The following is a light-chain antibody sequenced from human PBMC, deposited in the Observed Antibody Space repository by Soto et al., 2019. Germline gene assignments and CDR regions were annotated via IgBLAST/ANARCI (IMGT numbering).Light chain of an antibody. J-gene: IGLJ2*01. CDR2: GNT. CDR3: QSYDSILHVV. Sequence: QCVLTQPPSVSGAPGQRVTISCTGGLSNIGSGYEVNWYQQLPGTAPKLLISGNTNRPSGVPDRFSGSRSGTSASLAITGLQAEDEADYFCQSYDSILHVVFGGGTKLTVL. V-gene: IGLV1-40*01. CDR1: LSNIGSGYE.